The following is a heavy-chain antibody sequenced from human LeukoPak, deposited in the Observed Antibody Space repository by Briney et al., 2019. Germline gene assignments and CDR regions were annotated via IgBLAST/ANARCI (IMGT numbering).Heavy chain of an antibody. D-gene: IGHD3-22*01. Sequence: SQTLSLTCTVSGGSISSGSYYWSWVRQPAGKGLEWIGRIYTTGSTNYNPSLKSRVSISVDMSKNQFSLKLSSVTAADTAVYYCARDGYDSSGYPYYYYYYMDVWGKGTTVTVSS. J-gene: IGHJ6*03. CDR2: IYTTGST. CDR1: GGSISSGSYY. CDR3: ARDGYDSSGYPYYYYYYMDV. V-gene: IGHV4-61*02.